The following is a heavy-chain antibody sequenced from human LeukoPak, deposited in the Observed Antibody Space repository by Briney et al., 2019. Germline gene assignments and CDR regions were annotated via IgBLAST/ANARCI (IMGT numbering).Heavy chain of an antibody. J-gene: IGHJ4*02. CDR2: IGGSGVT. V-gene: IGHV3-23*01. D-gene: IGHD1/OR15-1a*01. Sequence: GGSLRLSCAASGFTFSSYTMSWVRQAPGKGLEWVSSIGGSGVTYYADSVKGRFTISRDNSKNTLYLVMTSLRAEDTAVYYCAREQWSRLDWGQGTLVTVSS. CDR3: AREQWSRLD. CDR1: GFTFSSYT.